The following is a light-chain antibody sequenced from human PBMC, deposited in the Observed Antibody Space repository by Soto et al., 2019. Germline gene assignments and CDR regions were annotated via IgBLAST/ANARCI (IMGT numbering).Light chain of an antibody. CDR2: GAS. V-gene: IGKV3-15*01. CDR1: QSVSSN. Sequence: EIVMTQSPATLSMSPGQRVTLSCRASQSVSSNLAWNQQKPGQAPRLLIYGASSRATGIPDRFSGSGSGTEFTLTISSLQSEDVAVYYCQHYNISPWTFGQGTKVEIK. J-gene: IGKJ1*01. CDR3: QHYNISPWT.